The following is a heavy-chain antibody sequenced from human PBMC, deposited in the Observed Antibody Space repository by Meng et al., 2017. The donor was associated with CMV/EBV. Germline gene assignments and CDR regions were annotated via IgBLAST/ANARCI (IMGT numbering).Heavy chain of an antibody. D-gene: IGHD3-3*01. CDR2: INSDGSST. Sequence: GGSLRLSCAASGFTFSSYWMHWVRQAPGKGLVWVSRINSDGSSTSYADSVKGRFTISRDNAKNTLYLQMNSLRAEDTAVYYCARGARGLVLRFLEWLSEDYWGQGTLVTVSS. CDR1: GFTFSSYW. V-gene: IGHV3-74*01. CDR3: ARGARGLVLRFLEWLSEDY. J-gene: IGHJ4*02.